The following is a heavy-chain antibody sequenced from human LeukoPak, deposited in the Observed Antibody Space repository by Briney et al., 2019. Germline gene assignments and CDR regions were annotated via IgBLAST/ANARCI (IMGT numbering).Heavy chain of an antibody. J-gene: IGHJ1*01. CDR3: ARGSYDSSDFEYFQH. CDR2: INPDSGDT. CDR1: GYTFTGYY. D-gene: IGHD3-22*01. Sequence: ASVKVSCKASGYTFTGYYIHWVRQAPGQGLEWMGWINPDSGDTNYAQRFQGRATMTRDTSISTAYMEKRRLTSDDTAVYYCARGSYDSSDFEYFQHWGQGTLVTVSS. V-gene: IGHV1-2*02.